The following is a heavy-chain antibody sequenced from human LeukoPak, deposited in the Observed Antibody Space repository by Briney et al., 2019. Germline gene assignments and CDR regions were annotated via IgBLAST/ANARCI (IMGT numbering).Heavy chain of an antibody. D-gene: IGHD6-13*01. CDR2: IYYSGST. Sequence: SETLSLTCSVSGGSIRSSSYYWGWIRQPPGKGLEWIGSIYYSGSTYYNPSLKSRVTISIDASKNQFSLKLSSVTAADTAVYYCARDLYSSRTNDAFVIWGQGTVVTVSS. CDR3: ARDLYSSRTNDAFVI. J-gene: IGHJ3*02. CDR1: GGSIRSSSYY. V-gene: IGHV4-39*07.